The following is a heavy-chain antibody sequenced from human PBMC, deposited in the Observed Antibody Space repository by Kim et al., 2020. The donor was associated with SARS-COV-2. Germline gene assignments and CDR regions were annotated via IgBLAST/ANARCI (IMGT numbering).Heavy chain of an antibody. Sequence: GGSLRLSCVASGFTFSSYGMHWVRQAPGKGLEWVAVIWYDGSNKYYADSVKGRFTISRDNSKNTLYLQMNSLRAEDTAVYYCARDPNPFLARSVLLGASDYYGMDVWGQGTTVTVSS. CDR2: IWYDGSNK. CDR3: ARDPNPFLARSVLLGASDYYGMDV. D-gene: IGHD1-26*01. CDR1: GFTFSSYG. J-gene: IGHJ6*02. V-gene: IGHV3-33*01.